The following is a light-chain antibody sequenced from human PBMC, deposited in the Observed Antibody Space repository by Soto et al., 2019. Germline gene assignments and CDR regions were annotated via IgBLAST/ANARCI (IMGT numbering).Light chain of an antibody. CDR2: KAS. J-gene: IGKJ4*01. CDR3: QQYESFFPLT. CDR1: QNINSW. Sequence: DIQMTQSPSTLSASVGDRVTITCRASQNINSWLAWYQQKPGKAPKLLIYKASNLENGVPSRFSGSGSGTDFTLTISNLQPDDFATYHCQQYESFFPLTFGGGTKVEIK. V-gene: IGKV1-5*03.